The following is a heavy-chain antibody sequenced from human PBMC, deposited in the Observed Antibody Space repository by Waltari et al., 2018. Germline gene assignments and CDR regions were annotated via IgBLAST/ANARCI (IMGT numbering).Heavy chain of an antibody. Sequence: EVQLVESGGGLVQPGGSLKLSCAASGFTFSGSAMPWVRQASGKGLEWVGRIRSKANSYATAYAASVKGRFTISRDDSKNTAYLQMNSLKTEDTAVYYCTCRVGATLFDYWGQGTLVTVSS. J-gene: IGHJ4*02. CDR3: TCRVGATLFDY. D-gene: IGHD1-26*01. CDR1: GFTFSGSA. CDR2: IRSKANSYAT. V-gene: IGHV3-73*02.